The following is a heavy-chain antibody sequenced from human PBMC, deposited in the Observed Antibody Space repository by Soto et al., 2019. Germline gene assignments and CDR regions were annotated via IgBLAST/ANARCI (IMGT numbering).Heavy chain of an antibody. D-gene: IGHD3-16*01. CDR1: GVTFTPYA. Sequence: EVQLLESGGGLVQPGVSLRLSCAASGVTFTPYAMSWVRQAPGKGLDWVSVITGGVGITYYADSVKGRFTISRDNSENTLYLKMNSLRAEDTAVYYCAKFQGGTFNKWYFNYWGQGTLVTVSS. CDR2: ITGGVGIT. V-gene: IGHV3-23*01. CDR3: AKFQGGTFNKWYFNY. J-gene: IGHJ4*02.